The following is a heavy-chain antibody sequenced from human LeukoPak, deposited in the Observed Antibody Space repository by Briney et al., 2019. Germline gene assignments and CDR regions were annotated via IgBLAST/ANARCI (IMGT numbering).Heavy chain of an antibody. CDR3: ARDGSPLRFYEMGV. V-gene: IGHV3-11*04. Sequence: GGSLRLSCAASGFTFSDYHMTRIRQAPGKGLEWISYISNTGRTTYYADSVKGRFTISRDDAKNSLFLEMNSLRAEDTAVYYCARDGSPLRFYEMGVWGKGTTVIVSS. D-gene: IGHD2-2*03. CDR2: ISNTGRTT. J-gene: IGHJ6*04. CDR1: GFTFSDYH.